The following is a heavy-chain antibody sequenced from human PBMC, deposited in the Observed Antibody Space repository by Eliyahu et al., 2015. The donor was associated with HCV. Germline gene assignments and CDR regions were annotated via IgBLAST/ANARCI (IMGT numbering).Heavy chain of an antibody. D-gene: IGHD3-10*01. CDR1: GGSISNSD. CDR2: XNDRVII. Sequence: QVQLQESGPGLVKPSETLSLTCSVSGGSISNSDXHWIRQPPGXGXEWIGEWNGYXNDRVIIAYNPSLKNRVTMSLDASKNFFSLKLRSVTATDTAVYYCARERAEGSGLAFDIWGQGMMVTVSS. V-gene: IGHV4-59*01. J-gene: IGHJ3*02. CDR3: ARERAEGSGLAFDI.